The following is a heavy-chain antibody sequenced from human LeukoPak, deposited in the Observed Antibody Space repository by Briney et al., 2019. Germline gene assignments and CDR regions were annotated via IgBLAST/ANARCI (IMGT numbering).Heavy chain of an antibody. Sequence: SETLSLTCTVSGYSISSGYYWGWIRQPPGKGLEWIGSIYYSGSTYYKPSLKSRVTISVDTSTNQFSLKLSSVTAADTAVYYCAREGNGQSLDYWGQGTLVTVSS. D-gene: IGHD2-8*01. J-gene: IGHJ4*02. CDR3: AREGNGQSLDY. CDR1: GYSISSGYY. CDR2: IYYSGST. V-gene: IGHV4-38-2*02.